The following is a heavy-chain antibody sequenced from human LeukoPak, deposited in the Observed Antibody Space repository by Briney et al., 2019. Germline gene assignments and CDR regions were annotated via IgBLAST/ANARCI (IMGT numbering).Heavy chain of an antibody. V-gene: IGHV3-23*01. J-gene: IGHJ3*02. D-gene: IGHD3-10*01. CDR2: ISGSGGST. Sequence: GGSLRLSCAASGLTFSSYGMHWVRQAPGKGLEWVSTISGSGGSTYYADSVKGRFTISRDNSKNTLYLQMNSLRAEDTAVYYCAKDEFGLDAFDIWGQGTMVSVSS. CDR1: GLTFSSYG. CDR3: AKDEFGLDAFDI.